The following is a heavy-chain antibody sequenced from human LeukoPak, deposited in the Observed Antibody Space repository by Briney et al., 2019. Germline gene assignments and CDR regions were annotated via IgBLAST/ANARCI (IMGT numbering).Heavy chain of an antibody. D-gene: IGHD3-22*01. V-gene: IGHV3-7*01. CDR3: ARVSARYDDGSGYSSIDF. J-gene: IGHJ4*02. CDR2: IKEDGSVK. Sequence: GGSLRLSCAAAGFTFNIYCTNWVRPAPGKGLEWVANIKEDGSVKYYAGSVKGRFTISGEHARNSLYLQMASLRAEDTAVYYCARVSARYDDGSGYSSIDFWGQGTVVTVSS. CDR1: GFTFNIYC.